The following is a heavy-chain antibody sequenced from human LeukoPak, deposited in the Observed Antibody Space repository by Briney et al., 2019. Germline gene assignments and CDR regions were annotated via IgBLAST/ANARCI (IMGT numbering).Heavy chain of an antibody. D-gene: IGHD7-27*01. J-gene: IGHJ4*02. Sequence: GASVKVSCKASGYTFTSYDFNWVRQATGQRPEWMGWMSPNSGDKGYAQKFQDRVTMTRNTSISTAYMELSSLRSDDTAVYYCARGPPNWGYDYWGPGTLVTVSS. V-gene: IGHV1-8*01. CDR1: GYTFTSYD. CDR3: ARGPPNWGYDY. CDR2: MSPNSGDK.